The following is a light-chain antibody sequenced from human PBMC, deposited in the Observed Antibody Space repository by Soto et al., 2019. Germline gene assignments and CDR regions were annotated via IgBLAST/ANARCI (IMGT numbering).Light chain of an antibody. CDR1: SSDVGAYDF. CDR2: EVR. Sequence: QSVLTQPASVSGSPGQSITISCTGTSSDVGAYDFVSWYQQHPDKAPKLMIYEVRNRPSGVSNRFSGSKSVNTATLTISGLQAEDEAEYYCSSYTTSSTRVFGTGTRSPS. V-gene: IGLV2-14*03. CDR3: SSYTTSSTRV. J-gene: IGLJ1*01.